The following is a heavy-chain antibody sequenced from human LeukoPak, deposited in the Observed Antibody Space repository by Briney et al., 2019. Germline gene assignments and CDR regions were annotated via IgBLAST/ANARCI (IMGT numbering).Heavy chain of an antibody. Sequence: ASVKVSCKASGYTFTNYHMHWVRQAPGQGLEWMGLINLSGGSTTYAQRFQGRVTLTRDTSTSTVYMELSSLRSEDTAVYYCARDYVDDIPMIKDYWGQGTLVTVSS. J-gene: IGHJ4*02. D-gene: IGHD2-8*01. CDR3: ARDYVDDIPMIKDY. V-gene: IGHV1-46*01. CDR2: INLSGGST. CDR1: GYTFTNYH.